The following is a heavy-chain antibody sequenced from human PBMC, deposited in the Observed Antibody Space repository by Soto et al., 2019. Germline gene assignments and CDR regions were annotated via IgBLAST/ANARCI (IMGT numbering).Heavy chain of an antibody. J-gene: IGHJ4*02. CDR1: GFTFSDYY. CDR3: AKSVGFGEYFDY. Sequence: GGSLRLSCAASGFTFSDYYMSWIRQAPGKGLEWVSYISSSSSYTNYADSVKGRFTISRDNSKNTLYLQMNSLRAEDTAVYYCAKSVGFGEYFDYWGQGTLVTVSS. D-gene: IGHD3-10*01. V-gene: IGHV3-11*03. CDR2: ISSSSSYT.